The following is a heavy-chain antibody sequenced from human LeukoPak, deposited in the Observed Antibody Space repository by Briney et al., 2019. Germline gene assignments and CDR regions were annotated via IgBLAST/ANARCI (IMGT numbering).Heavy chain of an antibody. CDR2: IYYSGST. CDR1: GGSISSSSYY. Sequence: PSETLSLTCTVSGGSISSSSYYWGWIRQPPGKGLEWIGSIYYSGSTYYNPSLKSRVTISVDTSKNQFSLKLSSVTAADTAVYYCARQGIAVPDAEYFQHWGQGTLVTVSS. V-gene: IGHV4-39*01. CDR3: ARQGIAVPDAEYFQH. D-gene: IGHD6-19*01. J-gene: IGHJ1*01.